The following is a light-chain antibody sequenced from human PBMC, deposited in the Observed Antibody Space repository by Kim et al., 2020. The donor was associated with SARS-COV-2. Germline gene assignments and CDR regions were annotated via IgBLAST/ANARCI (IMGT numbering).Light chain of an antibody. CDR2: QDS. V-gene: IGLV3-1*01. CDR3: QAWDSSTEVV. CDR1: KLGDKY. Sequence: YELTQPPSVSVSPGQTASITCSGDKLGDKYACWYQQKPGQSPVLVIYQDSKRPSGIPERFSGSNSGNTATLTISGTQAMDEADYYCQAWDSSTEVVFGG. J-gene: IGLJ2*01.